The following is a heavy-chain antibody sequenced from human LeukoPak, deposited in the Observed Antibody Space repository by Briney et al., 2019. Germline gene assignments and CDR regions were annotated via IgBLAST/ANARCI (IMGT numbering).Heavy chain of an antibody. CDR2: FSSSSGYI. D-gene: IGHD1-20*01. CDR3: AKGAWYNWNHYFDY. J-gene: IGHJ4*02. Sequence: GGSLRLSCAASGFTFSGYRMNWVRQAPGKGLEWVSSFSSSSGYIFYADSVKGRFTISRDNAKNSLYLQMNSLRAEDTAVYYCAKGAWYNWNHYFDYWGQGTLVTVSS. CDR1: GFTFSGYR. V-gene: IGHV3-21*01.